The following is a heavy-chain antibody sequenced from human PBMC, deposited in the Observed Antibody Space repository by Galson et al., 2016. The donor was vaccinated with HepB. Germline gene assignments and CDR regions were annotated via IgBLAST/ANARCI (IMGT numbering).Heavy chain of an antibody. D-gene: IGHD6-6*01. Sequence: QSGAEVKKPGESLKISCKGSGYSFTSYWIGWVRQMPGKGLEWMGIIYPSDSDSRYSPSFQGQVTISADKSISTAYLQWSSLKASDTAVYYCAGHFTPPRGTSSALGFFDYWGQGTMVTVSS. J-gene: IGHJ4*02. CDR3: AGHFTPPRGTSSALGFFDY. CDR1: GYSFTSYW. V-gene: IGHV5-51*01. CDR2: IYPSDSDS.